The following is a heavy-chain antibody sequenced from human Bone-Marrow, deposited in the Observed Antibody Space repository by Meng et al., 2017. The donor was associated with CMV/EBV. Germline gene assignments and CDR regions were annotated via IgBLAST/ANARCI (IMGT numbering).Heavy chain of an antibody. J-gene: IGHJ4*02. Sequence: GGSLRLSCAASGFTFSSYAMNWVRQAPGKGLEWVSVISGRGDSTYFADSVKGRFTISRDDSKKTLFLQMNSLRAEDTAIYYCAKVITAYFDYWGQGTLVTVSS. D-gene: IGHD3-16*01. CDR2: ISGRGDST. CDR3: AKVITAYFDY. CDR1: GFTFSSYA. V-gene: IGHV3-23*01.